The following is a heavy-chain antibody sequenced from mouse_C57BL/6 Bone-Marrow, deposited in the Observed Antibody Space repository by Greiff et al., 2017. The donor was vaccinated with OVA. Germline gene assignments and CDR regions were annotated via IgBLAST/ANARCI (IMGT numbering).Heavy chain of an antibody. CDR1: GYTFTSYG. J-gene: IGHJ1*03. Sequence: QVQLQQSGAELARPGASVKLSCKASGYTFTSYGISWVKQRTGQGLEWIGEIYPRSGNTYYNEKFKGKATLTADKSSSTAYMELRSLTSEDSAVYFCARKWLLRYFDVWGTGTTVTVSS. V-gene: IGHV1-81*01. CDR3: ARKWLLRYFDV. D-gene: IGHD2-3*01. CDR2: IYPRSGNT.